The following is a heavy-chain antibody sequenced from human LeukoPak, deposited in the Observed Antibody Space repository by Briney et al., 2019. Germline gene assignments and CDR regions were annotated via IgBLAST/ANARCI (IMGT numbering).Heavy chain of an antibody. CDR2: MSPNSGNT. V-gene: IGHV1-8*01. D-gene: IGHD3-10*01. J-gene: IGHJ6*02. CDR3: ARAVSMVRGVVTYYGMDV. CDR1: GYTFTSYD. Sequence: ASVKVSCKAAGYTFTSYDINWVRQAAGQGLEWMGWMSPNSGNTGYVQKFQGRVTMTTATSTTTVYMELSSLRSEDTAVYYCARAVSMVRGVVTYYGMDVWGQGTTVTVSS.